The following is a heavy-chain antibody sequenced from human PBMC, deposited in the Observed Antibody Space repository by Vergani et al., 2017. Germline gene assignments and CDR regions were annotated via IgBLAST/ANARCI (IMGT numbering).Heavy chain of an antibody. CDR3: AHRLGRLGMLFDY. J-gene: IGHJ4*02. Sequence: QVTLKESGPALVKPTQTLTLTCTFSGFSLSTSGMRVSWIRQPPGKALEWLARIDWDDDKFYSTSLKTRLTSSKDTSKSQVVLTMTNRDPVDIATYYCAHRLGRLGMLFDYWGQGTLVTVSS. V-gene: IGHV2-70*04. CDR2: IDWDDDK. D-gene: IGHD7-27*01. CDR1: GFSLSTSGMR.